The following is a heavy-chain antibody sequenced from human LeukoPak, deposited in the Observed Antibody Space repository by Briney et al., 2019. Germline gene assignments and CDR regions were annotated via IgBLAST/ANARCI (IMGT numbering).Heavy chain of an antibody. V-gene: IGHV4-39*01. Sequence: PSETLSLTCTVSGGSISSRTYYWGWIRQPPGKGLEWIGSIYYSGSTYYNPSLKSRVTISVDTSKNQLSLKLSSVTAADTAVYYCASARTSSRSWFTFDYWGQGILVTVSS. D-gene: IGHD6-13*01. CDR3: ASARTSSRSWFTFDY. J-gene: IGHJ4*02. CDR2: IYYSGST. CDR1: GGSISSRTYY.